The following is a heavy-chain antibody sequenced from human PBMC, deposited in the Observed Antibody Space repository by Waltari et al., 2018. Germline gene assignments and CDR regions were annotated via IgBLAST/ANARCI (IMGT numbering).Heavy chain of an antibody. D-gene: IGHD3-22*01. CDR2: INPNSGGT. J-gene: IGHJ4*02. CDR3: ARDQKDYYDSSGFPKDY. Sequence: QVQLVQSGAEVKKPGASVKVSCKASGYTFTGYYMHWVRQAPGQGLEWMGRINPNSGGTNYAQKFQGRVTRTRDTSISTAYMELSRLRSDDTAVYYCARDQKDYYDSSGFPKDYWGQGTLVTVSS. CDR1: GYTFTGYY. V-gene: IGHV1-2*06.